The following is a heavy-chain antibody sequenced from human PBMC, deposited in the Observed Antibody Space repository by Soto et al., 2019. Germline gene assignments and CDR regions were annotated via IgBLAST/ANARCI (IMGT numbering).Heavy chain of an antibody. J-gene: IGHJ5*02. D-gene: IGHD6-13*01. V-gene: IGHV3-74*01. Sequence: PGGSLRLSCAASGFTFSTYWMHWIRQVPGKGLEWVSRINSDASHTYYADSVKGRFTISRDNAKNTLHLEMNSLRAEDTAVYYWPSDAHCLLTSWYGTRVDPWGQGTLVTVSS. CDR1: GFTFSTYW. CDR2: INSDASHT. CDR3: PSDAHCLLTSWYGTRVDP.